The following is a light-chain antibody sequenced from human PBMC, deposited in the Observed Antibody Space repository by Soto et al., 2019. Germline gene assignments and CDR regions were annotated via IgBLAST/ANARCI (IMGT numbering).Light chain of an antibody. V-gene: IGKV3-20*01. Sequence: EIVLTQSRGTLSLSPGERVTLSCRASQSVSSNYLVWYQQKPGQAPRLLIYGASTRATGIPDRFSGSGSGTDFTLTISRLEPEDFAVYYCQQYGGSPYTFGQGTKLEIK. CDR3: QQYGGSPYT. J-gene: IGKJ2*01. CDR1: QSVSSNY. CDR2: GAS.